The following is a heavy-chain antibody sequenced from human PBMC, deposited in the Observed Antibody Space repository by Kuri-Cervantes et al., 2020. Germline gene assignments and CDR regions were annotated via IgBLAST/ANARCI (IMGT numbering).Heavy chain of an antibody. D-gene: IGHD6-13*01. CDR2: MSGSGSSA. Sequence: ETLSLTCAASGFTFSSYAMSWVRQAPGKGLEWVSVMSGSGSSANYADSVKGRFTISRDNSKNTLYLQMNSLRAEDTAVYYCAKWRAAGSGNFDYWGQGTLVTVSS. J-gene: IGHJ4*02. CDR1: GFTFSSYA. V-gene: IGHV3-23*01. CDR3: AKWRAAGSGNFDY.